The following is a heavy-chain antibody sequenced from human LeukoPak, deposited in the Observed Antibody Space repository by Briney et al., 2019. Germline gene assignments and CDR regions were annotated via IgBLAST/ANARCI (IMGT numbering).Heavy chain of an antibody. D-gene: IGHD5-18*01. CDR2: INPSGGRT. CDR1: GYTFTSYY. Sequence: ASVKVSCKASGYTFTSYYMHWVRQAPGQGLEWMGIINPSGGRTSYGQKFQGRVTMTRDMSTSTVYMELGSLRSEDTAVYYCARENSDTAMVMSDPAWNDALDIWGQGTMVTVSS. V-gene: IGHV1-46*01. CDR3: ARENSDTAMVMSDPAWNDALDI. J-gene: IGHJ3*02.